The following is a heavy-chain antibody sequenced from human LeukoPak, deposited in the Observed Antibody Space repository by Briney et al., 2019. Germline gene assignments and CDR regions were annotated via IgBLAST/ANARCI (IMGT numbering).Heavy chain of an antibody. D-gene: IGHD4-17*01. CDR2: IYSGGST. J-gene: IGHJ4*02. CDR1: GFTVSSNY. V-gene: IGHV3-53*01. Sequence: GGSLRLSCAASGFTVSSNYMSWVRQAPGKGLEWVSVIYSGGSTYYADSVKGRFTISRDNSKNTLYLQMNSLRAEDTAVYYCARELGDYEPYYFDYWGQGTLVTVSS. CDR3: ARELGDYEPYYFDY.